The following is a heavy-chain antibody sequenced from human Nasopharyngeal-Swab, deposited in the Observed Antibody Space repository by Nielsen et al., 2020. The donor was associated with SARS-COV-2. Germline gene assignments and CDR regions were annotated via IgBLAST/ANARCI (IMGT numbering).Heavy chain of an antibody. D-gene: IGHD3-22*01. Sequence: GESLKISCAASGFTFSSYSMNWVRQAPGKGLEWVSSISSSSSYIYYADSVKGRFTISRDNAKNSLYLQMNSLRAEDTAVYYCARDLDGPYYYDNSGFPDYWGQGTLVTVSS. CDR1: GFTFSSYS. CDR2: ISSSSSYI. V-gene: IGHV3-21*01. CDR3: ARDLDGPYYYDNSGFPDY. J-gene: IGHJ4*02.